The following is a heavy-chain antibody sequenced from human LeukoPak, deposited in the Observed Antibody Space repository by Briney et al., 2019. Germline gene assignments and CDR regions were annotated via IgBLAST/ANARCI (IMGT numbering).Heavy chain of an antibody. CDR3: ARENDYGDYGGWGYYFDY. J-gene: IGHJ4*02. CDR1: GYTFTSYG. D-gene: IGHD4-17*01. V-gene: IGHV1-18*01. CDR2: ISAYNGNT. Sequence: ASVKVSCKASGYTFTSYGISWVRQAPGQGLEWMGWISAYNGNTNYAQKLQGRVTMTTDTSTSTAYMELRSLRSDDTAVYYCARENDYGDYGGWGYYFDYWGQGTLVTDSS.